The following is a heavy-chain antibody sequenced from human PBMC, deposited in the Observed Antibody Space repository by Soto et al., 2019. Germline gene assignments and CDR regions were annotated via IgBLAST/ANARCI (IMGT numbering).Heavy chain of an antibody. CDR1: GGSFSGYY. J-gene: IGHJ6*02. CDR2: INHSGST. V-gene: IGHV4-34*01. CDR3: ARAGPFYYGSGSYYYYYYGMDV. Sequence: PSETLSVTSAVYGGSFSGYYWSWIRQPPGKGLEWIGEINHSGSTNYNPSLKSRVTISVDTSKNQFSLKLSSVTAADTAVYYCARAGPFYYGSGSYYYYYYGMDVWGQGTTVTVSS. D-gene: IGHD3-10*01.